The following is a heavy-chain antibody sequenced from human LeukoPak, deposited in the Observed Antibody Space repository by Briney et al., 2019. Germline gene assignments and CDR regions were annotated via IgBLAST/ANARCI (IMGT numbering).Heavy chain of an antibody. J-gene: IGHJ6*03. Sequence: SVKVSCKASGGTFSSYAISWVRQAPGQGLEWMGGIIPIFGTANYAQKFQGRVTITADKSTSTAYMELSSLRSEDTAVYYCARLQIRYYDSSGYYYYYMDVWGKGTTVTVSS. CDR2: IIPIFGTA. CDR1: GGTFSSYA. D-gene: IGHD3-22*01. V-gene: IGHV1-69*06. CDR3: ARLQIRYYDSSGYYYYYMDV.